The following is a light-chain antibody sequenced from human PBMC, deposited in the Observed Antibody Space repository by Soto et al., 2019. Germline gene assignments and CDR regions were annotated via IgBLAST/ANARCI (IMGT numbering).Light chain of an antibody. CDR2: EVS. V-gene: IGLV2-8*01. CDR3: TSHAGSNNDV. Sequence: QSALTQPASVSGSPGQSVTISCTGTSSDVGGYNYVSWYQQHPGKAPKLIISEVSKRPSGVPDRFSGSKSGNTASLTVSGLQAEDEADYYCTSHAGSNNDVFGTGTKLTVL. CDR1: SSDVGGYNY. J-gene: IGLJ1*01.